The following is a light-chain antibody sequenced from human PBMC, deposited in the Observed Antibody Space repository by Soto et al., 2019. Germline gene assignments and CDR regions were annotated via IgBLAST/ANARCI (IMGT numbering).Light chain of an antibody. CDR3: QSSDSSLSGSYV. Sequence: QSVLTQPPSVPGAPGQRVTISCTGSSSNIGAGYDVHWYQQLPGTAPKLLIYGNSNRPSGVPDRFSGSKSGTSASLAITGLQAEDEADYYCQSSDSSLSGSYVFGTGTKLTVL. CDR2: GNS. CDR1: SSNIGAGYD. J-gene: IGLJ1*01. V-gene: IGLV1-40*01.